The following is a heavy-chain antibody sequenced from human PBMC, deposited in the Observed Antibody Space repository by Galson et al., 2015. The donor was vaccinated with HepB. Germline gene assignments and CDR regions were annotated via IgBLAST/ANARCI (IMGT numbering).Heavy chain of an antibody. CDR2: ISYDGSNK. CDR3: ARGGVVGEPGVGLDY. V-gene: IGHV3-30*03. Sequence: SLRLSCAASGFTFSSYDMHWVRQAPGKGLEWVAVISYDGSNKYYADSVKGRSTISRDNSKNTLYLQKNIMTAEDTAVYYCARGGVVGEPGVGLDYWGQGTLVTVSS. CDR1: GFTFSSYD. J-gene: IGHJ4*02. D-gene: IGHD3-16*01.